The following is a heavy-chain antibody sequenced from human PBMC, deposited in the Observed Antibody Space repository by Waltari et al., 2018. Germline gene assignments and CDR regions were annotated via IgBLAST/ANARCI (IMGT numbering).Heavy chain of an antibody. Sequence: QLQLQESGPGLVKPSETLSLTCTVSGGSISSSSYYWGWIRQPPGKGLEWIGSIYYSGSTYYNPSLKIRVTISVDTSKNQFSLKLSSVTAADTAVYYCASGPYDYVWGSYRYTFWFDHWGQGTLVTVSS. D-gene: IGHD3-16*02. V-gene: IGHV4-39*01. CDR3: ASGPYDYVWGSYRYTFWFDH. CDR1: GGSISSSSYY. CDR2: IYYSGST. J-gene: IGHJ5*02.